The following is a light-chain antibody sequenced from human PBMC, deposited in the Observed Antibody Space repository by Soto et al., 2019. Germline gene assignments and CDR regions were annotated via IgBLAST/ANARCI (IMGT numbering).Light chain of an antibody. V-gene: IGKV4-1*01. CDR3: QQYYGTPPYT. CDR2: WAS. CDR1: QSVLYSSNNKNY. J-gene: IGKJ2*01. Sequence: DIVMTQSPDSLAVSLGERATINCKSSQSVLYSSNNKNYLAWYQQKPGQPPKLLIYWASTRESGVPDRFSGSGSGTDFALTISSLQAEDVAVYYCQQYYGTPPYTFGQGTKLEIK.